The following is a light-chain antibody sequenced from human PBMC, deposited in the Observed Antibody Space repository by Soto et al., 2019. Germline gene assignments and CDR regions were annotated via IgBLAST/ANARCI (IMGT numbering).Light chain of an antibody. CDR3: QQYNNWPLT. V-gene: IGKV3-15*01. CDR2: GAS. J-gene: IGKJ4*01. Sequence: DIVMTHSPATLSVSPGERATLSCRASQSVNSNLAWYQHNPGQAPRFLIYGASTRATGIPARFSGSGSGTELTLTISSLQSEDCAVYYCQQYNNWPLTFGGGTKVEIK. CDR1: QSVNSN.